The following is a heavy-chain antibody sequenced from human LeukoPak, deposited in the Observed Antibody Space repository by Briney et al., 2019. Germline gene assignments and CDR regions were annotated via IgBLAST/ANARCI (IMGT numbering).Heavy chain of an antibody. CDR3: ASGYGVYYYYGMDV. CDR2: IIPILGIT. Sequence: SVKLSCKASGGTFSSYAISWVRQAPGQGLEWMGRIIPILGITNYAQKFQGRVTITADKSTSTAYMQLSSLRSEDTAVYYCASGYGVYYYYGMDVWGQGTTVTVSS. D-gene: IGHD3-10*01. J-gene: IGHJ6*02. V-gene: IGHV1-69*04. CDR1: GGTFSSYA.